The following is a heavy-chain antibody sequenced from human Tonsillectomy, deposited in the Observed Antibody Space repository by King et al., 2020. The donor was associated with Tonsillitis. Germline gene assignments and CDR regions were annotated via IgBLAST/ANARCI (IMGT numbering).Heavy chain of an antibody. J-gene: IGHJ6*02. V-gene: IGHV1-69*09. CDR1: GGTFSSYA. CDR2: IIPILGIA. Sequence: QLVQSGAEVKKPGSSVKVSCKASGGTFSSYAISWVRQAPGQGLEWMGRIIPILGIANYAQKFQGRVTITADKSTSTAYMELSSLRSEDTAVYYCARDHGNFPYYYYGMDVWGQGTTVTVSS. CDR3: ARDHGNFPYYYYGMDV. D-gene: IGHD4-23*01.